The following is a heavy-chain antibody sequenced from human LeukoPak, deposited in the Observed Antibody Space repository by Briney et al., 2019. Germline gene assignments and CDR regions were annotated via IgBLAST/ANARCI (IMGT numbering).Heavy chain of an antibody. D-gene: IGHD6-13*01. CDR2: ISGSGGST. Sequence: GGPLRLSCAASGFTFSSYAMSWVRQAPGKGLEWVSVISGSGGSTDYADSVKGRFTISRDNSRNTLYLQMNSLRVEDTAVYYCAKLKVAADSGFDYWGQGTLVTVSS. V-gene: IGHV3-23*01. J-gene: IGHJ4*02. CDR1: GFTFSSYA. CDR3: AKLKVAADSGFDY.